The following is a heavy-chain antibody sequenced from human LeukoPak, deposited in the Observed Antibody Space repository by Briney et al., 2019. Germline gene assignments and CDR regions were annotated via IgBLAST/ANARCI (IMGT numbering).Heavy chain of an antibody. Sequence: GGSLRLSCAASGFPFSTYAMTWVRQAPGKGLEWVSTVSSSGTTTYYADSVKGRFTVSRDNSKNTLYLQMNNLRAEDTALYYCAKTTATYSGVDYWGQGTLVTVSS. CDR3: AKTTATYSGVDY. CDR2: VSSSGTTT. J-gene: IGHJ4*02. CDR1: GFPFSTYA. D-gene: IGHD4/OR15-4a*01. V-gene: IGHV3-23*01.